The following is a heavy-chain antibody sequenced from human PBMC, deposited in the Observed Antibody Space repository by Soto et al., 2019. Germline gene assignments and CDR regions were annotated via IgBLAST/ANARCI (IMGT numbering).Heavy chain of an antibody. D-gene: IGHD4-17*01. V-gene: IGHV1-2*02. CDR3: ARHGGTFPTVTPLYYYYYGMDV. CDR2: INPNSGST. CDR1: GYTFTGYY. J-gene: IGHJ6*02. Sequence: ASVKVSCKASGYTFTGYYMHWVRQAPGQGLEWMGWINPNSGSTYYNPSLKSRVTISVDTSKNQFSLKLSSVTAADTAVYYCARHGGTFPTVTPLYYYYYGMDVWGQGTTVTVSS.